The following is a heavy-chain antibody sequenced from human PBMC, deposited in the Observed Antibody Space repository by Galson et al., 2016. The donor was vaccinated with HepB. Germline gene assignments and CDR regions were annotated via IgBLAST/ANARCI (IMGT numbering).Heavy chain of an antibody. CDR3: AYNQNYGAGVYWFYGMDV. D-gene: IGHD3-10*01. J-gene: IGHJ6*02. CDR2: ITGSGSNI. V-gene: IGHV3-21*01. CDR1: GFSFSTYY. Sequence: SLRLSCAASGFSFSTYYMTWVRQAPGKGLEWVASITGSGSNIYYADSMKGRFTISRDNAKTSLYLQMNSLRADDTAVYYCAYNQNYGAGVYWFYGMDVWGQGTTVTVAS.